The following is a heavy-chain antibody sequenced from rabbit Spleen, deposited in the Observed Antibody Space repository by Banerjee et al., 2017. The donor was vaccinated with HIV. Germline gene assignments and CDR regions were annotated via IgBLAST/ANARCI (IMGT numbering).Heavy chain of an antibody. CDR3: ARDGTGGSYFAL. CDR1: GFTLSSYY. V-gene: IGHV1S7*01. J-gene: IGHJ4*01. CDR2: IDPVFGIT. D-gene: IGHD8-1*01. Sequence: QLKVSGGGLVQPGGSLKLSCKASGFTLSSYYMNWVRQAPGKGLEWIGYIDPVFGITYYANWVNGRFSISRENAQNTVFLQMTSLTAADTATYFCARDGTGGSYFALWGPGTLVTVS.